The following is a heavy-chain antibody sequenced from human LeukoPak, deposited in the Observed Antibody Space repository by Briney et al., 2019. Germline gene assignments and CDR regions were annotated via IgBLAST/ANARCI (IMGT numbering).Heavy chain of an antibody. J-gene: IGHJ4*02. CDR3: VKARMAHCGTDCLEF. CDR2: IRGSGSGT. Sequence: GESLRLSCAASGFTFSNYGMSWVRQAPGKGLEWVSVIRGSGSGTYYADSVKGRFTISRDNTKNTVYLQMNNLRVEDTAVYYCVKARMAHCGTDCLEFWGQGNLVTVSS. V-gene: IGHV3-23*01. CDR1: GFTFSNYG. D-gene: IGHD2-21*02.